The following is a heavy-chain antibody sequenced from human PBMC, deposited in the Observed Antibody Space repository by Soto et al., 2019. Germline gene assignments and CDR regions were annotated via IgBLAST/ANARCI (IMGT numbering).Heavy chain of an antibody. Sequence: QVQLVESRGGVVQPVRSLRLSCAASEFTFSNYGMHWVRQAPGKGLEWVAVILNDGSNRYNADSVKDRFTISRDNSKNTLYLQMKSLRAEDTAVYYCARDDEYSGNGMDVWGQGTTVTVS. CDR2: ILNDGSNR. CDR1: EFTFSNYG. CDR3: ARDDEYSGNGMDV. V-gene: IGHV3-33*01. J-gene: IGHJ6*02. D-gene: IGHD3-10*01.